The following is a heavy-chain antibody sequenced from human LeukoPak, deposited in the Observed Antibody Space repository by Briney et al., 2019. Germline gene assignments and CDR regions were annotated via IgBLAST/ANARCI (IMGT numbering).Heavy chain of an antibody. D-gene: IGHD3-10*01. CDR2: IYHSGST. V-gene: IGHV4-59*02. CDR3: AREVVLHGYMVRGVKSGLDV. J-gene: IGHJ6*02. Sequence: SETLSLTCTVSGGSVSSYYWSWIRQSPGRGLEWIGYIYHSGSTNYNPSLKSRVTMSVDTSKNQLSLKLTSLTAADSALYYCAREVVLHGYMVRGVKSGLDVWGQGTTVTVSS. CDR1: GGSVSSYY.